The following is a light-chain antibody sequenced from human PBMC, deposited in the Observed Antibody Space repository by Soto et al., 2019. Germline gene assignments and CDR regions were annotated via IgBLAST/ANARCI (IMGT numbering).Light chain of an antibody. Sequence: DIQLTQSPSSLSASVGDEVTITCRASQGISHYLTWYQQKPGRAPTLLIYGVSTLQSGVPSRFSGGSGTDFTLTISNLQLEDFATYYCQQSYDAQFTFGGGTRVEIK. CDR3: QQSYDAQFT. J-gene: IGKJ4*01. CDR1: QGISHY. V-gene: IGKV1-39*01. CDR2: GVS.